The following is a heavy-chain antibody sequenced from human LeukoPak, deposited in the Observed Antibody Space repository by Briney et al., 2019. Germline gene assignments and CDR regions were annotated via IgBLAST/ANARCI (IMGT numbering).Heavy chain of an antibody. Sequence: GASVKVSCKASGYTFTGSYIHWVRQAPGQGLEWMGRLSTNNGATNYAQKFQGRVTMTRDTSITTAYTELTRLTSDDTAVYYCARGGQPPGWGQGTLVTVSS. CDR3: ARGGQPPG. D-gene: IGHD5-12*01. CDR2: LSTNNGAT. J-gene: IGHJ4*02. CDR1: GYTFTGSY. V-gene: IGHV1-2*06.